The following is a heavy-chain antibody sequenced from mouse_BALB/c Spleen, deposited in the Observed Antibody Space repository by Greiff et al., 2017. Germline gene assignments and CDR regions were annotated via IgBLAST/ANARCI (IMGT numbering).Heavy chain of an antibody. J-gene: IGHJ4*01. Sequence: EVQLVESGGGLVQPGGSLRLSCATSGFTFSDFYMEWVRQTPEKRLEWVAYISSGGGSTYYPDTVKGRFTISRDNAKNTLYLQMSSLKSEDTAMYYCARHAPVYYVSDGGAMDYWGQGTSVTVSS. CDR3: ARHAPVYYVSDGGAMDY. V-gene: IGHV5-12*02. D-gene: IGHD2-2*01. CDR2: ISSGGGST. CDR1: GFTFSDFY.